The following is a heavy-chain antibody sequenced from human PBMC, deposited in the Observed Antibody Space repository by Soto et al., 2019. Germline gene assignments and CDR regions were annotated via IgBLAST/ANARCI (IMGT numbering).Heavy chain of an antibody. J-gene: IGHJ6*02. Sequence: GESLKISCKGSGYSFTSYWISWVRQMPGKGLEWMGRIDPSDSYTNYSPSFQGHVTISADKSISTAYLQWSSLKASDTAMYYCAREVVSSENYYGMDVWGQGTTVTVSS. CDR3: AREVVSSENYYGMDV. V-gene: IGHV5-10-1*01. D-gene: IGHD2-21*01. CDR2: IDPSDSYT. CDR1: GYSFTSYW.